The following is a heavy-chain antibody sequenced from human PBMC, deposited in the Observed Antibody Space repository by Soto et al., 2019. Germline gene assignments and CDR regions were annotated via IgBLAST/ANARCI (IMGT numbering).Heavy chain of an antibody. J-gene: IGHJ4*02. V-gene: IGHV3-7*03. CDR3: ARDSIAAAGTTVTV. D-gene: IGHD6-13*01. Sequence: HPGGSLRLSCAASGFTFSSYWMSWARQAPGKGLEWVANIKQDGSEKYYVDSVKGRFTISRDNAKNSLYLQMNSLRAEDTAVYYCARDSIAAAGTTVTVWGQGTLVTVSS. CDR1: GFTFSSYW. CDR2: IKQDGSEK.